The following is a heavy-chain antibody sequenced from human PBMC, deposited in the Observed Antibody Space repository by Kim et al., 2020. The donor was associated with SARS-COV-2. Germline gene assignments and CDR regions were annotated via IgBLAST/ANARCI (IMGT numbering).Heavy chain of an antibody. D-gene: IGHD2-2*01. CDR3: ARDREVAPAAMLYYYYYYGMDV. CDR1: GFTFSSYS. Sequence: GGSLRLSCAASGFTFSSYSMNWVRQAPGKGLEWVSSISSSSSYIYYADSVKGRFTISRDNAKNSLYLQMNSLRAEDTAVYYCARDREVAPAAMLYYYYYYGMDVWGQGTTVTVSS. J-gene: IGHJ6*02. CDR2: ISSSSSYI. V-gene: IGHV3-21*01.